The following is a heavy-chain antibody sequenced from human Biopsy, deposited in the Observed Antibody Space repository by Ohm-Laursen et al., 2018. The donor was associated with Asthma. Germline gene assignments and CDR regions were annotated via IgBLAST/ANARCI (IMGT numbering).Heavy chain of an antibody. Sequence: AQTLTLTYTVSGFSLSTLGVGVGWFRQPPGKALGWLAHIFWVDDKRYSPSLKSRLTIAKDTSRNQVVLTMTNMDPVDTGTYFCAHAQTSWNYYGSGNYLYHFDSWGQGTLVTVSS. CDR1: GFSLSTLGVG. V-gene: IGHV2-5*02. J-gene: IGHJ4*02. D-gene: IGHD3-10*01. CDR3: AHAQTSWNYYGSGNYLYHFDS. CDR2: IFWVDDK.